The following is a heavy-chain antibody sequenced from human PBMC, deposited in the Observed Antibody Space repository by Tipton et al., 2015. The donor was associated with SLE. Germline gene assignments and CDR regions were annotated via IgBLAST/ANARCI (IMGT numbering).Heavy chain of an antibody. CDR1: GGSFSGYY. Sequence: TLSLTCAVYGGSFSGYYWSWIRQPPGKGLEWIGYIYYSGTTYNPSLKSRVTISVDTSKSQFSLNLSSVTAADTAVYHCARHQYYDEGYNWFDPWGQGTLVTVSS. CDR2: IYYSGT. D-gene: IGHD3-22*01. V-gene: IGHV4-34*01. J-gene: IGHJ5*02. CDR3: ARHQYYDEGYNWFDP.